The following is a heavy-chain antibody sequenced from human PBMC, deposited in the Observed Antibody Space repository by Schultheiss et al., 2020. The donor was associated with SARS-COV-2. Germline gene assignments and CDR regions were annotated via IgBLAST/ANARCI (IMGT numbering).Heavy chain of an antibody. J-gene: IGHJ4*02. Sequence: GESLKISCAASGFTFSSYAMSWVRQAPGKGLEWVSAISGSGGSTYYADSVKGRFTISRDNSKNTLYLQMNSLRAEDTAVYYCAKGYYYGSGLADWGQGTLVTVSS. CDR3: AKGYYYGSGLAD. D-gene: IGHD3-10*01. CDR2: ISGSGGST. V-gene: IGHV3-23*01. CDR1: GFTFSSYA.